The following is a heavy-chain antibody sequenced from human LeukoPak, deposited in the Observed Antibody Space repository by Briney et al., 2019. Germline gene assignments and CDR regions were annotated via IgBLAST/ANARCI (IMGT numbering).Heavy chain of an antibody. V-gene: IGHV3-7*01. Sequence: GGSLRLSCAASGFTFSSYWMSWVRQAPGKGLEWVSNIRRDRGGKYYADSVKGRFTISRDNAKNSLYLQMNSLSAEDTAVYYCARWGYGELWGFDYWGQGTLVTVSS. CDR2: IRRDRGGK. J-gene: IGHJ4*02. D-gene: IGHD3-10*01. CDR1: GFTFSSYW. CDR3: ARWGYGELWGFDY.